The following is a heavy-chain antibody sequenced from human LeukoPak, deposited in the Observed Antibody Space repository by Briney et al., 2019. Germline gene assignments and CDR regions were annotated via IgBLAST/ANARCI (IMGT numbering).Heavy chain of an antibody. J-gene: IGHJ5*02. Sequence: PSESLSLTCTVSGGSISSYYWSWIRQPAGKGLEWIGRIYTSGSTNYNPSLKSRVTMSVDTSKNQFSLKLSSVTAADTAVYYCAREWGYGSGSGTRNWFDPWGQGTLVTVSS. CDR1: GGSISSYY. V-gene: IGHV4-4*07. CDR3: AREWGYGSGSGTRNWFDP. CDR2: IYTSGST. D-gene: IGHD3-10*01.